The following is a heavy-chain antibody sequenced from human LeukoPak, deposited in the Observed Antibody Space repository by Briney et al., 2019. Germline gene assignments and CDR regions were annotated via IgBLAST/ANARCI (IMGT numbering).Heavy chain of an antibody. D-gene: IGHD2-2*01. J-gene: IGHJ4*02. CDR2: INSDGSST. CDR3: ASQLGLFY. V-gene: IGHV3-74*01. Sequence: PGGSLRLSCAASEFSVGSNYMTWVRQAPGKGLVWVSRINSDGSSTSYADSVKGRFTISRDNAKNTLYLQMNSLRAEDTAVYYCASQLGLFYWGQGTLVTVSS. CDR1: EFSVGSNY.